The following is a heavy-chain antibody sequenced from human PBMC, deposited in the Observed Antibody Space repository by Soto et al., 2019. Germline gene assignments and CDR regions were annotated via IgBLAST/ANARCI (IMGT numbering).Heavy chain of an antibody. CDR3: ARDDCISTSCYVSY. CDR1: GGTFSSDS. J-gene: IGHJ4*02. V-gene: IGHV1-69*13. D-gene: IGHD2-2*01. CDR2: IIPMFDTP. Sequence: SVKVSCKASGGTFSSDSFSWVRQAPGQGLEWMGWIIPMFDTPIYAQKLQDRVTITADESTSTAYMQLSGLRAEDTAVYYCARDDCISTSCYVSYWGQGTLVTVSS.